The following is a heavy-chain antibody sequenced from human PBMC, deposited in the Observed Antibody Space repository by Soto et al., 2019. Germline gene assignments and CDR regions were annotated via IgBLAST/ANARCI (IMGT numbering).Heavy chain of an antibody. J-gene: IGHJ5*02. V-gene: IGHV1-3*01. CDR3: ARVVVAAHNWFDP. CDR1: GYTFTGYY. Sequence: ASVKVSCKASGYTFTGYYMHWVRQAPGQGLEWMGWINAGNGNTKYSQKFQGRVTITRDTSASTAYMELSSLRSEDTAVYYCARVVVAAHNWFDPWGQGTLVTVSS. CDR2: INAGNGNT. D-gene: IGHD2-15*01.